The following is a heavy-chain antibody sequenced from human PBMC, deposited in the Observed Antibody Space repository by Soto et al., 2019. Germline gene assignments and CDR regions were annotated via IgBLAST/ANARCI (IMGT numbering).Heavy chain of an antibody. CDR3: PRSVSP. CDR2: IYYSGTT. J-gene: IGHJ5*02. V-gene: IGHV4-31*03. CDR1: GVSIISGGYY. Sequence: SETLSLTCTVSGVSIISGGYYWILIRQHPGKGLEWIGYIYYSGTTYYNPSLKSRVTISLDTSKNQFSLKLSSVTAADTAVYYRPRSVSPLAQRTLVPASS.